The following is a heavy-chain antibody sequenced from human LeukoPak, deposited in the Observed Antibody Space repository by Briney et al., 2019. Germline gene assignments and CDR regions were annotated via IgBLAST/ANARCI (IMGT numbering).Heavy chain of an antibody. V-gene: IGHV1-69*05. CDR2: IIPIFGTA. Sequence: SAKVSCTASGGTFSSYATRWVRQAPRQRLEWMLRIIPIFGTANYAQKFQGRVTITTDESTSTAYMELSSLRSEDTAVYYCARDNGDFPRAFDIWGQGTMVTVSS. D-gene: IGHD4-17*01. CDR3: ARDNGDFPRAFDI. J-gene: IGHJ3*02. CDR1: GGTFSSYA.